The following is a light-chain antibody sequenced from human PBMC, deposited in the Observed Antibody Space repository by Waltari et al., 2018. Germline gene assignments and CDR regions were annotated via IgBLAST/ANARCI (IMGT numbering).Light chain of an antibody. CDR1: QSVSRA. J-gene: IGKJ1*01. CDR2: GAS. V-gene: IGKV3-20*01. Sequence: CRARQSVSRALAWYQQKPGQAPRLLIFGASNRATGIPDRFSGSGSGTDFSLTISRLEPEDFAVYYCQHYVRLPATFGQGTKVEIK. CDR3: QHYVRLPAT.